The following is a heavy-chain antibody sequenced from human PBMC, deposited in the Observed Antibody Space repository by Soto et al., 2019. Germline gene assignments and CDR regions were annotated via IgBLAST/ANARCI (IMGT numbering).Heavy chain of an antibody. D-gene: IGHD6-19*01. CDR2: TYYRSKWYN. J-gene: IGHJ4*02. V-gene: IGHV6-1*01. Sequence: PSQTLSLTCAISGDSVSSNSAAWTWIGQSPSRGLEWLGRTYYRSKWYNDYAVSVKSRITINPDTSKNQFSLQLNSVTPEDTAVYYCARSGADSGGWLHHLDDWAQGTLVSVSA. CDR3: ARSGADSGGWLHHLDD. CDR1: GDSVSSNSAA.